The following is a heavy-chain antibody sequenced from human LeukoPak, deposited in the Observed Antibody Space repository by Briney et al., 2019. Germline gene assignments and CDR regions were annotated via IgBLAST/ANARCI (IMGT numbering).Heavy chain of an antibody. D-gene: IGHD5-18*01. CDR2: INHSGST. V-gene: IGHV4-34*01. CDR3: ARGRRRGWDSNGYFFDY. J-gene: IGHJ4*02. CDR1: GGPFSGYY. Sequence: SETLSLTCAVYGGPFSGYYWSWIRQPPGKGLEWIGEINHSGSTNYNPSLRSRVTISVDTSKNQFSLKLSSVTAADTAVYYCARGRRRGWDSNGYFFDYWGQGTLVTVSS.